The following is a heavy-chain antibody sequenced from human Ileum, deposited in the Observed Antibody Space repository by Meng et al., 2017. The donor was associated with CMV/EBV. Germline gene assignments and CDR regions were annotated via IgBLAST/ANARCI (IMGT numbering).Heavy chain of an antibody. CDR3: ARGIDY. CDR2: INSYNGDT. J-gene: IGHJ4*02. CDR1: GYTFGSQD. Sequence: QVPLVQSGAEVKESGASVKVSCQASGYTFGSQDFTWVRQAPGQGLEWMGWINSYNGDTNYAQKFQGRVTMTTDTSTSTAYMELNSLKSDDTAVYYCARGIDYWGQGTLVTVSS. V-gene: IGHV1-18*01.